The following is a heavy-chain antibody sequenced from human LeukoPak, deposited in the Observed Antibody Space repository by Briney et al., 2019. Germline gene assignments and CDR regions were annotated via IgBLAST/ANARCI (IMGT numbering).Heavy chain of an antibody. CDR2: IRYDGSNK. Sequence: GGSLRLSCAASGFTFSSYGMHWVRQAPGKGLEWVAFIRYDGSNKYYADSVKGRFTISRDNAKNSLYLQMNSLRAEDTAVYYCARDFEFGSAAGTPNWGQGTLVTVSS. CDR1: GFTFSSYG. CDR3: ARDFEFGSAAGTPN. V-gene: IGHV3-30*02. D-gene: IGHD6-13*01. J-gene: IGHJ4*02.